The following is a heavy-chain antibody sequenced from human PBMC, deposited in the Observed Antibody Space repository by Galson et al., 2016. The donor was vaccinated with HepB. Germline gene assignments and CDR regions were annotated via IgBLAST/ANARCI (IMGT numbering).Heavy chain of an antibody. J-gene: IGHJ4*02. CDR3: TRGAKGVVGAADY. Sequence: SETLSLTCTVSGGSISSYYWSWIRQPPGKELEWIGYISYSGRTNYKPSLQSRVTISVDTSQNQFSLKLSSVTAADTAVYYCTRGAKGVVGAADYWGQGTLVTVSS. CDR2: ISYSGRT. D-gene: IGHD2-21*01. CDR1: GGSISSYY. V-gene: IGHV4-59*01.